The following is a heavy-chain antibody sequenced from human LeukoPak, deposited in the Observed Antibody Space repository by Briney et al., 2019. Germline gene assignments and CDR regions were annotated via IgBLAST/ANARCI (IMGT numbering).Heavy chain of an antibody. V-gene: IGHV3-74*01. Sequence: GGSLRLSCAASGFTFSSYWMHWVRQAPGKGLVWVSRINSDGSSTGYADSVKGRFTISRDNAKNTLYLQMNSLRAEDTAVYYCARAPRGSRFDYWGQGTLVTVSS. J-gene: IGHJ4*02. CDR2: INSDGSST. D-gene: IGHD3-16*01. CDR3: ARAPRGSRFDY. CDR1: GFTFSSYW.